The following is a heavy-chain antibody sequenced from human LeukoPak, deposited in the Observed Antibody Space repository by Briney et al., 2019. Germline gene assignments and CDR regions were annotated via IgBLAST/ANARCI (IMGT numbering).Heavy chain of an antibody. CDR2: VIPFFGTE. CDR1: RGTFPSYV. CDR3: AGVIFGCSSTSCYGDFDY. J-gene: IGHJ4*02. V-gene: IGHV1-69*01. Sequence: SVNVSCKPSRGTFPSYVIRGVRQAAGHGVEWMGGVIPFFGTEKYPQKSQGRGPNTADEPTSTAYMQVGSLRSEDTAVYYCAGVIFGCSSTSCYGDFDYWRQGTMVGVSP. D-gene: IGHD2-2*01.